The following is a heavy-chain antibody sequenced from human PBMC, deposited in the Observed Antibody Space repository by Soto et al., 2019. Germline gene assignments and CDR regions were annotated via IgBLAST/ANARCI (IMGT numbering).Heavy chain of an antibody. D-gene: IGHD3-22*01. CDR3: ARDGGYLPFDY. CDR1: GFTFSSYG. J-gene: IGHJ4*02. Sequence: QVQLVESGGGVVQPGRSLRLSCAASGFTFSSYGMHWVRQAPGKGLEWVAVIWYDGSNKYYADSVKGRFTISRDNSKNTLYLQMNSLRAEDTAVYYCARDGGYLPFDYWGQGTLVTVSS. V-gene: IGHV3-33*01. CDR2: IWYDGSNK.